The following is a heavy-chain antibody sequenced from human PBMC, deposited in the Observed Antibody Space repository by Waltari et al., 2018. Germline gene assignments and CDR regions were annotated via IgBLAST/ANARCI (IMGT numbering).Heavy chain of an antibody. CDR3: ARDPNSLAYCSGDCYPD. D-gene: IGHD2-21*02. CDR2: IIPIFGTA. CDR1: GGTFSSYA. J-gene: IGHJ4*02. Sequence: QVQLVQSGAEVKKPGSSVKVSCKASGGTFSSYAISWVRQAPGQGLEWMGGIIPIFGTANYAQKFQGRVTITADESTSTAYMELSSLRSEDTAVYYCARDPNSLAYCSGDCYPDWGQGTLVTVSS. V-gene: IGHV1-69*01.